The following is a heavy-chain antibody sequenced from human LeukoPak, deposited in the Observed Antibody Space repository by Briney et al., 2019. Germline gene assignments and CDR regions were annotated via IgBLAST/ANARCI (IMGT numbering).Heavy chain of an antibody. J-gene: IGHJ5*02. V-gene: IGHV3-11*01. CDR2: ISSRSSTI. CDR1: GFTFSDYY. Sequence: GGSLRLSFAASGFTFSDYYMSWIRQAPGKGLEWVSYISSRSSTIYYADSVKGRFTISRDNAKNSLYLQMNSLRAEDTAVYYFGREGGIVPLYPWGEKTLLTVSS. CDR3: GREGGIVPLYP. D-gene: IGHD1-26*01.